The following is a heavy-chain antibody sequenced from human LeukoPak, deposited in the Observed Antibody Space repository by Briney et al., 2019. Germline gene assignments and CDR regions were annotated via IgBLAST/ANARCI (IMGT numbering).Heavy chain of an antibody. CDR2: IYYSGST. V-gene: IGHV4-39*07. J-gene: IGHJ5*02. Sequence: SETLSLTCTVSGGSISSTNYYWVWIRQPPGKGLEWIGTIYYSGSTYYNPSLKSRVTISVDTSKNHFSLKLSSVTAADPAVFYCARGAMGGANWFDHWGQGTLVTVSS. D-gene: IGHD5-18*01. CDR3: ARGAMGGANWFDH. CDR1: GGSISSTNYY.